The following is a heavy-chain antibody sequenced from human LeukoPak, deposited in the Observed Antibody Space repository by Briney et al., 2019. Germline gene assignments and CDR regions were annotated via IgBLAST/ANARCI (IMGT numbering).Heavy chain of an antibody. CDR1: GASISSYY. V-gene: IGHV4-59*08. Sequence: PSETLSLTCTVSGASISSYYWNWIRQPPGRGLEWIGYIYYSGSTNYNPSLKSRVTISIGTSKNQFSLKLSSVTAADTAVYYCARVGAPYYFDYWGQGTLVTVSS. J-gene: IGHJ4*02. CDR3: ARVGAPYYFDY. CDR2: IYYSGST.